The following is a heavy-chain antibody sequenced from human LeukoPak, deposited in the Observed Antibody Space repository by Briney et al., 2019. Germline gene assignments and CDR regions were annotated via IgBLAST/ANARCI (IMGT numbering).Heavy chain of an antibody. CDR3: ARDLPRDCSSTSCYGVGHYYYYYGMDV. V-gene: IGHV1-18*01. CDR1: GYTFTSYG. CDR2: ISAYNGNT. D-gene: IGHD2-2*01. J-gene: IGHJ6*02. Sequence: ASVKVSCKASGYTFTSYGISWVRQAPGQGLEWMGWISAYNGNTNYAQKLQGRVTMTTDTSTSTAYMELRSLRSDDTAVYYCARDLPRDCSSTSCYGVGHYYYYYGMDVWGQGTTVTVSS.